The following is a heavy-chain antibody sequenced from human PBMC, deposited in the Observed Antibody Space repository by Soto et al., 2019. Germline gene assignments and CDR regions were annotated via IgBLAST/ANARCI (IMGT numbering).Heavy chain of an antibody. D-gene: IGHD1-26*01. J-gene: IGHJ4*02. CDR2: IYYNGDT. CDR3: ARGHYSGSSTYFDY. V-gene: IGHV4-39*01. Sequence: ASETLSLTCTVSGDSITSSVYYWDWIRQPPGKGLEWIGSIYYNGDTYYTPSLKSRVTISIHTSKIQFSLRLTSVTAADTALYYCARGHYSGSSTYFDYWGQGTLVTVSS. CDR1: GDSITSSVYY.